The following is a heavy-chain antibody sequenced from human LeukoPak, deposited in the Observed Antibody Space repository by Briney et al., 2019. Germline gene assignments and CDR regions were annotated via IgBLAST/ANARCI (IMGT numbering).Heavy chain of an antibody. CDR2: INAGNGNT. CDR3: ARDRHNDNLTGYLDY. V-gene: IGHV1-3*01. Sequence: ASVKVSCKASGYTFTSYAMHWVRQAPGQRLEWMGWINAGNGNTKYSQKFQGRVTITRDTSASTAYMELSSLRSEDTAVYYCARDRHNDNLTGYLDYWGQGTLVTVSS. J-gene: IGHJ4*02. D-gene: IGHD3-9*01. CDR1: GYTFTSYA.